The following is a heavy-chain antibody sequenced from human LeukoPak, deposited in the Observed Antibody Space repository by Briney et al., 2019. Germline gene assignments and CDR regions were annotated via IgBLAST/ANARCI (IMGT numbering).Heavy chain of an antibody. CDR3: AKDARITMIVVVITFFDY. CDR2: ISGSGGST. V-gene: IGHV3-23*01. J-gene: IGHJ4*02. Sequence: GGSLRLSCAASGFTFSSYAMSWVRQAPGKGLEWVSAISGSGGSTYYADSVKGRFTISRDNSKNTLYLQMNSLRAEDTAVYYCAKDARITMIVVVITFFDYWGQGTLVTVSS. CDR1: GFTFSSYA. D-gene: IGHD3-22*01.